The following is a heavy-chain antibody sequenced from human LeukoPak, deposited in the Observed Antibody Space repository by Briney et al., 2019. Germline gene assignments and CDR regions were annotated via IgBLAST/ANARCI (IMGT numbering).Heavy chain of an antibody. CDR1: GFTFSDYY. Sequence: GSLRLSCAASGFTFSDYYMSWIRQAPGKGLEWVSYISSSGSTIYYADSVKGRFTISRDNAKNTLYLQMNSLRAEDTAVYYCAKRSRDVVLGYMDVWGKGTTVTVSS. CDR3: AKRSRDVVLGYMDV. J-gene: IGHJ6*03. D-gene: IGHD2-15*01. CDR2: ISSSGSTI. V-gene: IGHV3-11*01.